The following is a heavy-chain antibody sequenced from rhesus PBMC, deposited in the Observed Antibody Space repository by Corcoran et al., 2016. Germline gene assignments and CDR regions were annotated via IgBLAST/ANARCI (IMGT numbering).Heavy chain of an antibody. Sequence: EVQLVQSGAEVKKPGASVKISCKASGYTFTDYYLHWVRQAPGKGLEWMGLVDPEDCEAIHAQKFHDRVTLTADTATDTAYMELSSLRSEDTAVYYCATGRVLGAAGPDSYFDYWGQGVLVTVSS. V-gene: IGHV1-111*02. D-gene: IGHD6-13*01. CDR1: GYTFTDYY. CDR3: ATGRVLGAAGPDSYFDY. CDR2: VDPEDCEA. J-gene: IGHJ4*01.